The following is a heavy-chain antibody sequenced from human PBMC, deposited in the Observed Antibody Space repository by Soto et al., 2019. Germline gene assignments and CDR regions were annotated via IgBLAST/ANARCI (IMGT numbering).Heavy chain of an antibody. J-gene: IGHJ6*02. V-gene: IGHV4-39*01. CDR2: IYYSGST. Sequence: SETLSLTXTVSGGSISSSSYYWGWIRQPPGKGLEWIGSIYYSGSTYYNPSLKSRVTISVDTSKNQFSLKLSSVTAADTAVYYCARQATTGWADWMDVWGQGTTVTVSS. D-gene: IGHD1-26*01. CDR3: ARQATTGWADWMDV. CDR1: GGSISSSSYY.